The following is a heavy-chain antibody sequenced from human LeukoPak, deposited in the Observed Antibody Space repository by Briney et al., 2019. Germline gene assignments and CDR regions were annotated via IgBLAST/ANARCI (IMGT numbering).Heavy chain of an antibody. J-gene: IGHJ4*02. Sequence: ASVKVSCTTSGYTFTSYYIHWVRQAPGQGLEWMGIINPSGGSTSYAQKFQGRVTMTRDTSTSTVYMYLSSLRSEDTAVYYCARDSLYGVVDYWGQGTLVTVSS. CDR3: ARDSLYGVVDY. D-gene: IGHD4-17*01. V-gene: IGHV1-46*01. CDR2: INPSGGST. CDR1: GYTFTSYY.